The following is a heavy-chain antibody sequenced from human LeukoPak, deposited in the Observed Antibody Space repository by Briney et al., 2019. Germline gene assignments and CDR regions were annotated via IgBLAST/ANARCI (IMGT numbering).Heavy chain of an antibody. J-gene: IGHJ5*02. D-gene: IGHD4-17*01. CDR3: ARGAYGDVRTWFDP. Sequence: PSETLSLTCTVSGGSISSYYWSWIRQPPGKGLEWIGYIYYSGSTNYNPSLKSRVTISVDTSKNQFSLKLSSVTAADTAVYYCARGAYGDVRTWFDPWGQGTLVTVSS. CDR2: IYYSGST. V-gene: IGHV4-59*01. CDR1: GGSISSYY.